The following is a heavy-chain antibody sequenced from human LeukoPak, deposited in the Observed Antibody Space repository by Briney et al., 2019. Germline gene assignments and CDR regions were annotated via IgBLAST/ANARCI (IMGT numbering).Heavy chain of an antibody. CDR2: INPNSGGT. D-gene: IGHD2-2*01. V-gene: IGHV1-2*02. CDR3: AREAIVVVPAAVLDY. CDR1: GYTFTGYY. J-gene: IGHJ4*02. Sequence: GASVKVSCKASGYTFTGYYMHWVRQAPGQGLEWMGWINPNSGGTNYAQKFQGRVTMTSDTSISTAYMELSRLRSDDTAVYYCAREAIVVVPAAVLDYWGQGTLVTVSS.